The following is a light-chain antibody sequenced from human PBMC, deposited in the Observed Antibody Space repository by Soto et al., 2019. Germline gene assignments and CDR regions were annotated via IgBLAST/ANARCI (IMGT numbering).Light chain of an antibody. CDR2: GAS. J-gene: IGKJ1*01. V-gene: IGKV3-15*01. CDR3: QQYNNWPPWT. CDR1: QSVSSN. Sequence: DIVMTQSPATLSFAPGYRAXHSCRASQSVSSNLAWYQQKPGQAPRLLIYGASTRATGIPARFSGSGSGTEFTLTISSLQSEDFAVYYCQQYNNWPPWTFGQGTKVDIK.